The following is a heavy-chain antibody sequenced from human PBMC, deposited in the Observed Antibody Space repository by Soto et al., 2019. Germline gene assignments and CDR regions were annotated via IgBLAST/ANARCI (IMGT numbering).Heavy chain of an antibody. CDR3: ARYHYDSSGYYYLDY. V-gene: IGHV3-74*01. CDR1: GFTFTNYF. D-gene: IGHD3-22*01. J-gene: IGHJ4*02. Sequence: EVQLVESGGGLVQPGGSLRLSCAASGFTFTNYFMHWVRQVPGKGLVWVSRISSDGSSTSYADSVKGRFTISRDNAKNTLYLQMNSLRAEDTAVYYCARYHYDSSGYYYLDYWGQGALVTVSS. CDR2: ISSDGSST.